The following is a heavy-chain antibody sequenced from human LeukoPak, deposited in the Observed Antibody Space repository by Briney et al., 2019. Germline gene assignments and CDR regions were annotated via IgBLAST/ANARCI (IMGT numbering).Heavy chain of an antibody. D-gene: IGHD5-24*01. J-gene: IGHJ4*02. CDR2: ISGSGGNT. Sequence: PGGSLRLSCAASGFTFSSYAMSWVRQAPGKGLEWVSAISGSGGNTYYADFVKGRFTISRDNSKNTFYLQMNSLRAEDTAVYYCSKLSTWLQQHSFDYWGQGALVTVSS. CDR1: GFTFSSYA. CDR3: SKLSTWLQQHSFDY. V-gene: IGHV3-23*01.